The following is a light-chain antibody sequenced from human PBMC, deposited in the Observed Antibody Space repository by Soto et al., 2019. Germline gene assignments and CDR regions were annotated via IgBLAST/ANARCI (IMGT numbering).Light chain of an antibody. CDR3: PQYETFSGT. CDR2: DAS. Sequence: DIQMTQSPSTLSAALGDRATISCRASQSISSWLAWYQQKPGKANKLMIYDASALPRGVTERFSGSGSGTKFTLTIASLQPDDFATYYCPQYETFSGTFGPGTKVDIK. CDR1: QSISSW. J-gene: IGKJ1*01. V-gene: IGKV1-5*01.